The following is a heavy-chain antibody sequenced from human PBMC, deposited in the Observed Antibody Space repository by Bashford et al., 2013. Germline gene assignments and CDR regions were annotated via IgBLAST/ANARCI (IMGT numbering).Heavy chain of an antibody. CDR2: MSYDGGQR. CDR3: AKDRHGYYEPPES. D-gene: IGHD3-3*01. Sequence: GSLRLSCAASGLTFRAFGMHWVRQTPGKGLEWVAMMSYDGGQRFYSDSVKGRFTVSRDNSRNTLYLQMNSLGAEDTAIYYCAKDRHGYYEPPESWGQGALVTVSS. CDR1: GLTFRAFG. J-gene: IGHJ5*02. V-gene: IGHV3-30*18.